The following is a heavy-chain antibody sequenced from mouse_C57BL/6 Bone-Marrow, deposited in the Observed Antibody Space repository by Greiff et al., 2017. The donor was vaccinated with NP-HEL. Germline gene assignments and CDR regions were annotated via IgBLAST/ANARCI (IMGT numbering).Heavy chain of an antibody. CDR3: ARRARFLPTVVAPCWYFDV. V-gene: IGHV1-64*01. Sequence: VQLQQPGAELVKPGASVKLSCKASGYTFTSYWMHWVKQRPGQGLEWIGMIHPNSGSTNYNEKFKSKATLTVDKSSSTAYMQLSSLTSEDSAVXSCARRARFLPTVVAPCWYFDVWGTGTTVTVSS. CDR1: GYTFTSYW. CDR2: IHPNSGST. D-gene: IGHD1-1*01. J-gene: IGHJ1*03.